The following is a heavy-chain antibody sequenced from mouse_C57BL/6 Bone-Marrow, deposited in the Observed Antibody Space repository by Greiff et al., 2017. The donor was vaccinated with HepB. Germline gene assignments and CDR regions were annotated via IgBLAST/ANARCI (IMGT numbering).Heavy chain of an antibody. J-gene: IGHJ4*01. D-gene: IGHD1-1*01. CDR3: TTWIYYYGSSLRYYAMDY. CDR2: IDPNSGGT. V-gene: IGHV1-62-3*01. CDR1: GYTFTSYW. Sequence: QVQLQQPGAELVKPGASVKLSCKASGYTFTSYWMHWVKQRPGRGLEWIGRIDPNSGGTKYNEKFKSKATLTVDKPSSTAYMQLSSLTSEDSAVYYCTTWIYYYGSSLRYYAMDYWGQGTSVTVSS.